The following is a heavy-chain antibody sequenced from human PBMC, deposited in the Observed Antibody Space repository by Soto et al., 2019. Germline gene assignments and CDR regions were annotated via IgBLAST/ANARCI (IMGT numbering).Heavy chain of an antibody. D-gene: IGHD5-12*01. CDR1: GFTFSSYG. Sequence: QVQLVESGGGVVQPGRSLRLSCAASGFTFSSYGMHWVRQAPGKGLEWVAVIWYDGSNKYYADSVKGRFTISRDNSKNTLYLQMNSLRAEDTAVYYCARDPDGYNFMDYWGQRTLVTVSS. V-gene: IGHV3-33*01. J-gene: IGHJ4*02. CDR2: IWYDGSNK. CDR3: ARDPDGYNFMDY.